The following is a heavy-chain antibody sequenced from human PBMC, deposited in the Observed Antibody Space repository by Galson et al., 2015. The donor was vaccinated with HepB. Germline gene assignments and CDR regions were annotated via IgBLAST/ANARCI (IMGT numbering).Heavy chain of an antibody. CDR3: ARDLDIGYGGNYFDY. CDR1: GFTFDDYG. V-gene: IGHV3-20*04. Sequence: SLRLSCAASGFTFDDYGMSWVRQAPGKGLEWVSGINWNGGSTGYADSVKGRFTISRDNAKNSLYLQMNSLRAEDTALYYCARDLDIGYGGNYFDYWGQGTLVTVSS. J-gene: IGHJ4*02. D-gene: IGHD4-23*01. CDR2: INWNGGST.